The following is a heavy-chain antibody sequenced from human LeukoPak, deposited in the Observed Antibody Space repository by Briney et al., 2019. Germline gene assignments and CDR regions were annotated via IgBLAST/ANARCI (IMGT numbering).Heavy chain of an antibody. Sequence: SETLSLTCAVYGGSFSGYYWSWIRQPPGKGLEWIGEINHSGSTNYNPSLKSRVTISVDTSKNQFSLKLSSVTAADTAAYYCASPRGGYSGYAPFDYWGQGTLVTVSS. CDR1: GGSFSGYY. D-gene: IGHD5-12*01. CDR3: ASPRGGYSGYAPFDY. CDR2: INHSGST. V-gene: IGHV4-34*01. J-gene: IGHJ4*02.